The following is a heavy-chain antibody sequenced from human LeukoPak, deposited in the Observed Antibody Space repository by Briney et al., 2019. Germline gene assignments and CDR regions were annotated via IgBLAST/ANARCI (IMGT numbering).Heavy chain of an antibody. CDR3: AAGAGWLIDW. D-gene: IGHD6-19*01. Sequence: PGGSLRLSCAASGFTFSNYWMNWVRQAPGKGMEWVAIIEKDGSEILYVDSVKGRFTISRENAKNSLYLQMNSLRAEDTAVYYCAAGAGWLIDWWGQGTLVTVSS. CDR1: GFTFSNYW. V-gene: IGHV3-7*01. CDR2: IEKDGSEI. J-gene: IGHJ4*02.